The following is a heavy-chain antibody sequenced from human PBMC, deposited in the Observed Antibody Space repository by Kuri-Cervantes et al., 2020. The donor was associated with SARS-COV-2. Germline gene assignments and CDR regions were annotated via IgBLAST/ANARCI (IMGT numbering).Heavy chain of an antibody. CDR1: GFTFSSYA. CDR3: ARDLRGSGSGAGADAEYFQH. CDR2: ISYDGSNK. V-gene: IGHV3-30-3*01. J-gene: IGHJ1*01. D-gene: IGHD2-15*01. Sequence: GESLKISCAASGFTFSSYAMHWVRQAPGKGLEWVAVISYDGSNKYYADSVKGRFTISRDNSKNTLYLQMNSLRAEDTAVYYCARDLRGSGSGAGADAEYFQHWGQGTLVTVSS.